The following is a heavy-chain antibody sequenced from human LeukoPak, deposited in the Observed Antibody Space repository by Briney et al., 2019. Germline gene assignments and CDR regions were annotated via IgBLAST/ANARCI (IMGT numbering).Heavy chain of an antibody. CDR2: IRYDGSNK. V-gene: IGHV3-30*02. CDR1: GFTFSNYW. D-gene: IGHD2-15*01. Sequence: GGSLRLSCAASGFTFSNYWMTWVRQAPGKGLEWVAFIRYDGSNKYYADSVKGRFTISRDNSKNTLYLQMNSLRAEDTAIYYCAKNGDRGAYCSGGSCYPYYYYYIDVWGKGTTVTISS. CDR3: AKNGDRGAYCSGGSCYPYYYYYIDV. J-gene: IGHJ6*03.